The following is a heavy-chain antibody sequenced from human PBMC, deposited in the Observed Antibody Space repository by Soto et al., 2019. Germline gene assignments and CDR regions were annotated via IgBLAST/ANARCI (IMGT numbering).Heavy chain of an antibody. CDR1: GFTFSSYA. J-gene: IGHJ6*02. V-gene: IGHV3-23*01. Sequence: EVQLLESGGGLVQPGGSLRLSCAASGFTFSSYAMSWVRQAPGKGLEWVSAISGSGGSTYYADSVKGRFTISRDNSKNTLYLQMNSLRAEDTDVYYCAKLLVADFRSIAVAGRESYYYYYGMDVWGQGTTVTGSS. CDR3: AKLLVADFRSIAVAGRESYYYYYGMDV. D-gene: IGHD6-19*01. CDR2: ISGSGGST.